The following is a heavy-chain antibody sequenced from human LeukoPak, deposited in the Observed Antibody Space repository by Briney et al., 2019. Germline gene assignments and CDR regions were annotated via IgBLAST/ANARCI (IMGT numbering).Heavy chain of an antibody. Sequence: PSETLSLTCTVSGGSISYYYWSWIRQPPGKGLEWIGYIYYSESTDYNPSLKSRVTISVDTSKNQFSLNLTSVTTADTAVYYCARVSCSSTSCPRRDALDVWGQGTMVTVSS. J-gene: IGHJ3*01. V-gene: IGHV4-59*01. CDR3: ARVSCSSTSCPRRDALDV. CDR1: GGSISYYY. D-gene: IGHD2-2*01. CDR2: IYYSEST.